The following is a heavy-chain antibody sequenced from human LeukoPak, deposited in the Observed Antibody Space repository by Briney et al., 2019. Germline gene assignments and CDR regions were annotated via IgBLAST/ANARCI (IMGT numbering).Heavy chain of an antibody. CDR3: ARTYCSSTSCYDYYYYYMDV. V-gene: IGHV1-2*02. Sequence: ASVKVSCKASGYTFTRYYMHWVRQAPGKGLEWMGWINPNSGGTNYAKKFQGRVTLTRDTSISTAYMELSRLRSDDTAVYYCARTYCSSTSCYDYYYYYMDVWGKGTTVTISS. CDR2: INPNSGGT. CDR1: GYTFTRYY. D-gene: IGHD2-2*01. J-gene: IGHJ6*03.